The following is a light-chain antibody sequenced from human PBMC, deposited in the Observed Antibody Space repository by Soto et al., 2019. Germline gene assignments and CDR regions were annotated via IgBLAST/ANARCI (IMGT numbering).Light chain of an antibody. V-gene: IGLV2-14*01. CDR1: SSDVGGYNY. CDR2: EVS. CDR3: SSYTRNSTLV. J-gene: IGLJ2*01. Sequence: QSVLTQPASVSGSPGQSITISCTGTSSDVGGYNYVSWYQQHPGKAPKLMIYEVSNRPSGVSNRFSGSKSGNTASLTISGLQAEDEADYYCSSYTRNSTLVFSGGTKLTVL.